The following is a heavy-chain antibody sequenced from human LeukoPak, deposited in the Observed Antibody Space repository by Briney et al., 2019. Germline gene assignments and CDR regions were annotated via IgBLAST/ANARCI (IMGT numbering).Heavy chain of an antibody. D-gene: IGHD2-8*01. V-gene: IGHV5-51*01. CDR2: IYPGDSDT. CDR1: GYSFTSYW. J-gene: IGHJ5*02. CDR3: ARSGYCTNALCLGWFDP. Sequence: GEPLKISCKGSGYSFTSYWIAWVRQMPGKGLEWMGMIYPGDSDTRYSPSFQGQVTISADKSISTAYLQWSSLKASDTAMYYCARSGYCTNALCLGWFDPWGQGTLVTVSS.